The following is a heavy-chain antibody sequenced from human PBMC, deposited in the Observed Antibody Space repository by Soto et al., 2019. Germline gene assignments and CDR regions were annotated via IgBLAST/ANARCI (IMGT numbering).Heavy chain of an antibody. Sequence: GESLKISCVGSGFSFSRYTVGWWRQVPGKGLEWMGVIHPGDSDPRYSPSFQGQVTISADKSISTAYLQWSSLKASDTAMYYCARVFDAIFGVVISHWFDPWGQGTLVTVSS. V-gene: IGHV5-51*01. CDR2: IHPGDSDP. J-gene: IGHJ5*02. D-gene: IGHD3-3*01. CDR1: GFSFSRYT. CDR3: ARVFDAIFGVVISHWFDP.